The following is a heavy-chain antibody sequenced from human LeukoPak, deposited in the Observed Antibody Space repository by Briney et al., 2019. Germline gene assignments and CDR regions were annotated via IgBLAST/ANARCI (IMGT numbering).Heavy chain of an antibody. D-gene: IGHD3-10*01. CDR2: ISFDGTNK. V-gene: IGHV3-30-3*01. CDR3: ARDMYDNGWSSFDY. J-gene: IGHJ4*02. CDR1: GFPFSDTW. Sequence: GGSLRLSCAASGFPFSDTWMSWVRQAPGKGLEWVAVISFDGTNKYYANSVQGRFTISRDNSKNTLYLQMNSLRAEDTALYYCARDMYDNGWSSFDYWGQGTLVTVSS.